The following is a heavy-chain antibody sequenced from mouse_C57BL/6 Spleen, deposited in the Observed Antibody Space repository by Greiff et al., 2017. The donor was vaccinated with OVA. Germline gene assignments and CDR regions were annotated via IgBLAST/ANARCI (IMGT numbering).Heavy chain of an antibody. CDR2: ISSGGDYI. CDR3: TRSLDSSGYAWVAY. Sequence: EVQGVESGEGLVKPGGSLKLSCAASGFTFSSYAMSWVRQTPEKRLEWVAYISSGGDYIYYADTVKGRFTISRDNARNTLYLQMSSLKSEDTAMYYCTRSLDSSGYAWVAYWGQGTLVTVSA. CDR1: GFTFSSYA. D-gene: IGHD3-2*02. J-gene: IGHJ3*01. V-gene: IGHV5-9-1*02.